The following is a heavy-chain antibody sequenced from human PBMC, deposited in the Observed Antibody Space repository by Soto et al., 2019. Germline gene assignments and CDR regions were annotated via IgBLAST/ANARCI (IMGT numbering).Heavy chain of an antibody. Sequence: QVQLVQSGAEVKKPGASVKVSCKASGYTFTGYYMHWVRQAPGQGLEWMGWIIPIFGTANYAQKFQGRVTITADESTSTAYMELSSLRSEDTAVYYCALPPRGSGSRLYGMDVWGQGTTVTVSS. CDR3: ALPPRGSGSRLYGMDV. D-gene: IGHD3-10*01. V-gene: IGHV1-69*01. J-gene: IGHJ6*02. CDR1: GYTFTGYY. CDR2: IIPIFGTA.